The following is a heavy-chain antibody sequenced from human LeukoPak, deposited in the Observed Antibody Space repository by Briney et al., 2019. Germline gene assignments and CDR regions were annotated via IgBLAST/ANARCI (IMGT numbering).Heavy chain of an antibody. Sequence: TSETLSLTCTVSGGSISGFYWNWIRQSAEKGQEWIGRIYSSGSTNYNPSLGSRVSMSVDTSKNHFSLRLSSVTAADTAFYFCAKGGSNYFYYGMDVWGQGTTVTVSS. V-gene: IGHV4-4*07. CDR3: AKGGSNYFYYGMDV. CDR2: IYSSGST. J-gene: IGHJ6*02. D-gene: IGHD3-9*01. CDR1: GGSISGFY.